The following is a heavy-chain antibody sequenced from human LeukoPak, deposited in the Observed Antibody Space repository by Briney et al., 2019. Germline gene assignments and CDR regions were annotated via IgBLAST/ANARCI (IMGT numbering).Heavy chain of an antibody. Sequence: GSPRLSCAASGFTFSSYWMSWVRQAPGKGLEWVANIKQDGSEKYYVDSVKGRFTISRDNAKNSLYLQMNSLRAEDTAVYYCARVSGYCTNGVCGPYDYWGQGTLVTVSS. CDR3: ARVSGYCTNGVCGPYDY. CDR1: GFTFSSYW. J-gene: IGHJ4*02. D-gene: IGHD2-8*01. V-gene: IGHV3-7*01. CDR2: IKQDGSEK.